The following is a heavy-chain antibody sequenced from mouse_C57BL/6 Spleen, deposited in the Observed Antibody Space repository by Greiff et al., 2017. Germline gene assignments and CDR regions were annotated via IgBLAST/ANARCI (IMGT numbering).Heavy chain of an antibody. V-gene: IGHV1-76*01. CDR1: GYTFTDYY. D-gene: IGHD2-5*01. Sequence: QVQLQQSGAELVRPGASVKLSCKASGYTFTDYYINWVKQRPGQGLEWIARIYPGSGNTYYNEKFKGKATLTAEKSSSTAYMQLSSLTSEDSAVYFCARAATYYSNSWCFDVWGTGTTVTVSS. J-gene: IGHJ1*03. CDR2: IYPGSGNT. CDR3: ARAATYYSNSWCFDV.